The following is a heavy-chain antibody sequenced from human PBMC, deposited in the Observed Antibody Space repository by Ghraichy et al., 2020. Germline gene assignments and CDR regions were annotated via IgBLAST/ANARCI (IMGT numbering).Heavy chain of an antibody. V-gene: IGHV4-4*07. CDR1: FGSISNFY. Sequence: SQTLSLTCTVSFGSISNFYWSWIRQPAGKGLEWIGRIYTSGRSGTTNYNPSLKSRVTMSIDISKNQFSLNLTSVTATDTAVYYCARMMSTVVSPDNYFFDYWGQGTLITVSS. CDR2: IYTSGRSGTT. J-gene: IGHJ4*02. D-gene: IGHD4-23*01. CDR3: ARMMSTVVSPDNYFFDY.